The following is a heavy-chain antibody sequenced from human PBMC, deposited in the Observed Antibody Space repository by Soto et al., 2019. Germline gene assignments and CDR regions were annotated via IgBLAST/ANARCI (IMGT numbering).Heavy chain of an antibody. V-gene: IGHV4-59*01. D-gene: IGHD7-27*01. CDR3: ARPYWGSSGGVFDI. J-gene: IGHJ3*02. CDR2: IHYSGSA. Sequence: SETLSLTCSVSGGSISSYYWSWIRQAPGKGLEWIGYIHYSGSASYNPSLKSRASISVDTSKNQFSLRLTSVTAADTAVYYCARPYWGSSGGVFDIWGQGTMVTVSS. CDR1: GGSISSYY.